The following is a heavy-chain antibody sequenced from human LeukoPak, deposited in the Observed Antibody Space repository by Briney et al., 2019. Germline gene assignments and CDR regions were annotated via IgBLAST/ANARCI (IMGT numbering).Heavy chain of an antibody. CDR2: MNPNSGNT. D-gene: IGHD3-22*01. CDR1: GYTFTSYD. CDR3: ARKRKYYYDSSGWSDY. J-gene: IGHJ4*02. V-gene: IGHV1-8*01. Sequence: GASVKVSCKASGYTFTSYDINWVRQATGQGLEWMGWMNPNSGNTGYAQKFQGRVTMTRNTSISTAYMELSSLRSEGTAVYYCARKRKYYYDSSGWSDYWGQGTLVTVSS.